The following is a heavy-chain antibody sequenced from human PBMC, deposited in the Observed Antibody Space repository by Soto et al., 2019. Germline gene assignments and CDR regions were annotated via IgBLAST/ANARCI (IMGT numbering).Heavy chain of an antibody. CDR1: GCSINSGGYD. CDR2: MYYSGST. J-gene: IGHJ4*02. Sequence: QVQLRESGPGLVKPSQTLSLTCTVSGCSINSGGYDWNWIRQHPGKGLEWIGYMYYSGSTYYNPFLRRRVIISADTSEKHFSLKLSSVTAADTAVYFCARGYRQSGYSSSWVFDYWGQGTLVNVSS. V-gene: IGHV4-31*03. D-gene: IGHD6-13*01. CDR3: ARGYRQSGYSSSWVFDY.